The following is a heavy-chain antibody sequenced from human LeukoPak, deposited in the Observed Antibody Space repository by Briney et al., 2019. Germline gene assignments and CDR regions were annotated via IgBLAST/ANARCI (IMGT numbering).Heavy chain of an antibody. V-gene: IGHV3-48*04. CDR1: GFTFSSYS. CDR3: ARDRHVPGLYYMDV. D-gene: IGHD6-6*01. Sequence: VGSLRLSCAASGFTFSSYSMNWVRQAPGEGLEWVSFISSSSSTIYYADSVKGRFTISRDNAKNSLYLQMNSLRPEDTAVYFCARDRHVPGLYYMDVWGKGTTVTVSS. J-gene: IGHJ6*03. CDR2: ISSSSSTI.